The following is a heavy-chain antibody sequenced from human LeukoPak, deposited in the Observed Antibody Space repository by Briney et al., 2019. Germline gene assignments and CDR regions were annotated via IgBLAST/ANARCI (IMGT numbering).Heavy chain of an antibody. Sequence: SETLSLSCAVYGGSFSGYYWSWIRQPPGKGLEWIGEINHSGSTNYNPSLKSRVTISVDTSKNQFSLKLSSVTAADTAVYYCARISAPDIVVVPAARNGRGWFDPWGQGTLVTVSS. J-gene: IGHJ5*02. CDR3: ARISAPDIVVVPAARNGRGWFDP. V-gene: IGHV4-34*01. D-gene: IGHD2-2*01. CDR2: INHSGST. CDR1: GGSFSGYY.